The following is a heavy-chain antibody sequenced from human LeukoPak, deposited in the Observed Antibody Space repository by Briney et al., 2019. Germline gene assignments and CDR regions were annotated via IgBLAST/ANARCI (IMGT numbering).Heavy chain of an antibody. J-gene: IGHJ3*02. CDR2: LYSGATT. D-gene: IGHD3-9*01. CDR1: GFSVSSDY. Sequence: GGSLRLSCAATGFSVSSDYMNKVRQAPAKGPHPVSVLYSGATTYYAHSEKSRYTISRDNTNNTQQHQTNSLRAEDTAVYYCARDLETDISDAFDIWGQGTMVTVSS. CDR3: ARDLETDISDAFDI. V-gene: IGHV3-66*01.